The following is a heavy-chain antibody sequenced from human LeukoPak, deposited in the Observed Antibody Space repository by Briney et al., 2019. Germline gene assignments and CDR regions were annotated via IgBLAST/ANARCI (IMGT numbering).Heavy chain of an antibody. V-gene: IGHV7-4-1*02. CDR2: INTNTGNP. Sequence: GASVKVSFNASAYTFTSYAMNWVRHAPGQGLEWKGWINTNTGNPTCGQGCTGRFVFSLDTSVSTAYLQITSLKAEDTAVYCCERPAAGTEGYDAFDIWGQGTMVTVSS. CDR1: AYTFTSYA. CDR3: ERPAAGTEGYDAFDI. D-gene: IGHD6-13*01. J-gene: IGHJ3*02.